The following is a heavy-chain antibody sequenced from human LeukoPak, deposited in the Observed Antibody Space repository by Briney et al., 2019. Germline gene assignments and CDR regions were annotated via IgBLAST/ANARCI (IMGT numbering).Heavy chain of an antibody. CDR3: ARDLFGSYYFDY. Sequence: GRSLRLSCAASGLTFSSYGMHWVRQAPGKGLEWVAVIWYDGSNKYYADSVKGRFTISRDNSKNTLYLQMNSLRAEDTAVYYCARDLFGSYYFDYWGQGTLVTVSS. J-gene: IGHJ4*02. CDR1: GLTFSSYG. V-gene: IGHV3-33*08. CDR2: IWYDGSNK. D-gene: IGHD3-10*01.